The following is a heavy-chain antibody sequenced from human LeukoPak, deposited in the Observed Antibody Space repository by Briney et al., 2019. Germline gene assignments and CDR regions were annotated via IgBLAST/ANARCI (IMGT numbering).Heavy chain of an antibody. J-gene: IGHJ3*02. V-gene: IGHV4-30-4*01. Sequence: SETLSLTCTVSGGSITSEDNYWSWIRQPQGKGLEWIGDIYYSGRTFFTPSLKSRVSISIDTSKNQFSLRLTSVTPEDTAMYYCARVDGGSYHRTFDIWGQGTMVTVSS. CDR1: GGSITSEDNY. D-gene: IGHD1-26*01. CDR2: IYYSGRT. CDR3: ARVDGGSYHRTFDI.